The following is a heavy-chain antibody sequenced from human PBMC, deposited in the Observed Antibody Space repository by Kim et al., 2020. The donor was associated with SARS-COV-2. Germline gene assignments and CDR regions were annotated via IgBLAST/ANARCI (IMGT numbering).Heavy chain of an antibody. V-gene: IGHV1-2*06. Sequence: ASVKVSCKASGYTFTGYYMHWVRQAPGQGLEWMGRINPNSGGTNYAQKFQGRVTMTRDTSISTAYMELSRLRSDDTAVYYCASLQQLVRWVDAFDIWGQGTMVTVSS. CDR2: INPNSGGT. CDR1: GYTFTGYY. D-gene: IGHD6-13*01. J-gene: IGHJ3*02. CDR3: ASLQQLVRWVDAFDI.